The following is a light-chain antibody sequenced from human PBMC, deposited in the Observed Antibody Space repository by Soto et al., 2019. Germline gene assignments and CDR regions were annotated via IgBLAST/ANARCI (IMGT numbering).Light chain of an antibody. CDR1: SGSLANNY. Sequence: NFMLTQPHSVSESPGKTLSISCTRSSGSLANNYVQWYQQRPGSAPTTVIYENNQRLSGVPDRFSGSTDGSSNSASLTISGLHTEDEADYYCQSYDSDFVVFGGGTQLTVL. CDR2: ENN. V-gene: IGLV6-57*04. CDR3: QSYDSDFVV. J-gene: IGLJ2*01.